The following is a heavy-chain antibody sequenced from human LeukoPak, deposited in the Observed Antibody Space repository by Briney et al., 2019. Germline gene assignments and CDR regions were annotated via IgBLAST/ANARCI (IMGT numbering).Heavy chain of an antibody. D-gene: IGHD3-10*01. J-gene: IGHJ4*02. V-gene: IGHV1-2*02. Sequence: ASVKVSCKASGYTFTCYYMHWVRQAPGQGVEWVGLVNPKNGDTKYAQKFQGRVTMTRDTSVSTVYMELSRLRSDDTAVYYCARDSRVTNGDYWGQGTLVTVSS. CDR1: GYTFTCYY. CDR2: VNPKNGDT. CDR3: ARDSRVTNGDY.